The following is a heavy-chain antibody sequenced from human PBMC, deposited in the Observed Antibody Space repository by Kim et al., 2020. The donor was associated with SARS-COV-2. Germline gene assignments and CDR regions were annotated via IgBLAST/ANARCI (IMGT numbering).Heavy chain of an antibody. Sequence: GGSLRLSCAASGFTFSSYDMHWVRQATGKGLEWVAAIGTADDTYYPGSVKGRFTISRENAKNSLYLQMNSLRAGDTAVYYCARQVDYESWYFDLWGPGALVTVSS. CDR3: ARQVDYESWYFDL. V-gene: IGHV3-13*01. D-gene: IGHD4-17*01. J-gene: IGHJ2*01. CDR2: IGTADDT. CDR1: GFTFSSYD.